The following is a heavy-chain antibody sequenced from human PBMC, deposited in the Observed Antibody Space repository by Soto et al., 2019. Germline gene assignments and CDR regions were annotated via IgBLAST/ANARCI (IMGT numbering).Heavy chain of an antibody. CDR2: ISAYNGNT. CDR1: GYTFTSYG. V-gene: IGHV1-18*01. CDR3: AREGAAAGDFDY. Sequence: ASVKASCKASGYTFTSYGMSWVRQAPGQGLEWMGWISAYNGNTNYAQKLQGRVTMTTDTSTSTAYMELRSLRSDDTAVYYCAREGAAAGDFDYWGQGTLVTVSS. J-gene: IGHJ4*02. D-gene: IGHD6-13*01.